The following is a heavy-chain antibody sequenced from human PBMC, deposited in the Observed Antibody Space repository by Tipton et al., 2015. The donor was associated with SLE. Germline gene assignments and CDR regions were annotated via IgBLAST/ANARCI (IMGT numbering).Heavy chain of an antibody. CDR3: ARGGRDGYNYAY. D-gene: IGHD5-24*01. CDR2: ISYSGSP. V-gene: IGHV4-31*03. CDR1: GGSISSDDYY. J-gene: IGHJ4*02. Sequence: TLSLTCTVSGGSISSDDYYWTWIRQHPGKGLEWIGHISYSGSPYYNPSLRSRVTISVDTSKNHFSLKLSSVTAADTAVYYCARGGRDGYNYAYWGQGTLVIVSS.